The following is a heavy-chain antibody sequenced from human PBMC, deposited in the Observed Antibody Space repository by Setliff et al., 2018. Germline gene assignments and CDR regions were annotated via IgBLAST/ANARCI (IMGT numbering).Heavy chain of an antibody. D-gene: IGHD3-3*01. CDR2: IGVYSGNT. Sequence: RASVKVSCKASGYTFRQSIVSWVRQAPGQGLEWLGWIGVYSGNTYSAQRFQGRVSLTTDESTNTAYLELRGLRSDDTAVYYRMRLVRFCSRTVCQRTSGDEAWGQGTLVTVSS. J-gene: IGHJ5*02. CDR3: MRLVRFCSRTVCQRTSGDEA. CDR1: GYTFRQSI. V-gene: IGHV1-18*01.